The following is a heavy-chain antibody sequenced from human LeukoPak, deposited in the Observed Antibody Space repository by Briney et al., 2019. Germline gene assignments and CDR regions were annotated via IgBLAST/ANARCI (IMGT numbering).Heavy chain of an antibody. D-gene: IGHD2-8*01. V-gene: IGHV1-2*02. CDR1: GYTFTGYY. CDR3: ARGHRTNAVCHSNHDY. CDR2: INPNSGGT. J-gene: IGHJ4*02. Sequence: ASVKVSCKASGYTFTGYYMHWVRQAPGQGLEWMGWINPNSGGTNYAQMFQGRVTMTRDTSISTAYMELSRLRSDDTAVYYCARGHRTNAVCHSNHDYWGQGTLVTVSS.